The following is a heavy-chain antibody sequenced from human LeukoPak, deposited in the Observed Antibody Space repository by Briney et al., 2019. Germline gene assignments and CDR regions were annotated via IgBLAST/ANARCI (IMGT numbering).Heavy chain of an antibody. CDR2: IKKDGSEK. Sequence: GGSLRLSCAASGFTFCSYWMSWVRLTPGKGLEWVANIKKDGSEKYYVDSVKGRFTISRDDAKNSLYLQMNSLRAEDTAVYYCAREGRGLRSPRFGESPRFDSWGQGTLVTVSS. J-gene: IGHJ4*02. CDR1: GFTFCSYW. CDR3: AREGRGLRSPRFGESPRFDS. D-gene: IGHD3-10*01. V-gene: IGHV3-7*04.